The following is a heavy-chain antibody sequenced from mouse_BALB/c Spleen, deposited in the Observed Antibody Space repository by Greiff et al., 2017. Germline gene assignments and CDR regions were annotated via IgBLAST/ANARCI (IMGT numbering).Heavy chain of an antibody. CDR1: GYTFSSYW. J-gene: IGHJ3*01. V-gene: IGHV1-9*01. Sequence: QVQLKESGAELMKPGASVKISCKATGYTFSSYWIEWVKQRPGHGLEWIGEILPGSGSTNYNEKFKGKATFTADTSSNTAYMQLSSLTSEDSAVYYCARSGAYYRYDVTYWGQGTLVTVSA. CDR2: ILPGSGST. D-gene: IGHD2-14*01. CDR3: ARSGAYYRYDVTY.